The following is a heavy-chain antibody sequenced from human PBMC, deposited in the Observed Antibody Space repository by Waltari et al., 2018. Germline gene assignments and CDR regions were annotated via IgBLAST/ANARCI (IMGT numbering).Heavy chain of an antibody. Sequence: EVQMLESGGGLVQPGGSLRLSCAASGFTFSSYAMLWVRQAPGKGLGWVSAITSGGSTYSADSVKGRFTISRDKNTLYLQMNSLRAEDTAVYYCAKDPNGDYIGAFDFWGQGTVVTVSS. J-gene: IGHJ3*01. CDR3: AKDPNGDYIGAFDF. V-gene: IGHV3-23*01. D-gene: IGHD4-17*01. CDR1: GFTFSSYA. CDR2: ITSGGST.